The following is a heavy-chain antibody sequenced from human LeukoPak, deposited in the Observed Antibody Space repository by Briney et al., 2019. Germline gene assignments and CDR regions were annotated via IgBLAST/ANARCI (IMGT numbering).Heavy chain of an antibody. CDR3: ARGMGASDAFDI. Sequence: GASVKVSCKASGGTFSSYAISWVRQAPGQGLEWMGRIIPILGIANYAQKFQGRVTITADKSTSTAYMELSSLRSEDTAVYYCARGMGASDAFDIWGQGTMVTVSS. CDR2: IIPILGIA. D-gene: IGHD2-8*01. V-gene: IGHV1-69*04. CDR1: GGTFSSYA. J-gene: IGHJ3*02.